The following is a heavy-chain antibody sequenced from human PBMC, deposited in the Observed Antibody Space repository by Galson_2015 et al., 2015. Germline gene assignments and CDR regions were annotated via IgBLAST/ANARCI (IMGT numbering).Heavy chain of an antibody. J-gene: IGHJ4*02. CDR2: LASARSYK. Sequence: SLRLSCAASGFTLSSYAMYWVRQAPGKGLEWVAGLASARSYKHYVDSVKGRFTISSDNSENTLYLQMSDLRPEDTAMYYCVRGGMRYSSAAPWDNGGQGTLVTVSS. CDR1: GFTLSSYA. CDR3: VRGGMRYSSAAPWDN. D-gene: IGHD6-25*01. V-gene: IGHV3-30*04.